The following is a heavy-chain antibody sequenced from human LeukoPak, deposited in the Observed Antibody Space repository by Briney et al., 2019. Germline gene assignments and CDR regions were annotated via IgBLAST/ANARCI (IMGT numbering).Heavy chain of an antibody. V-gene: IGHV3-23*01. Sequence: PGGSLRLSCVASGVAFGRHAMSWVRQAPGKGREWVSGVTHNANHAYYADSVKGRFTISRDNLKNMLYLQMNRLRAEDTARYYCAKASRITFMVVVITGFDSWGQGTLVTVSS. J-gene: IGHJ4*02. CDR3: AKASRITFMVVVITGFDS. CDR2: VTHNANHA. D-gene: IGHD3-22*01. CDR1: GVAFGRHA.